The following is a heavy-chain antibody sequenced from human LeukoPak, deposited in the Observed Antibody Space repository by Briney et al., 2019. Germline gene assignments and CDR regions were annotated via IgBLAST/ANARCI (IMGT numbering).Heavy chain of an antibody. CDR3: AREMYAGWYFAFDI. Sequence: GGSLRLSCAASGFTFSSYWMSWVRQAPGKGLEWVASISNSGDYISYADSLKGRFTISRDNAKNSLFLQMSSLRAEDTAVYYCAREMYAGWYFAFDIWGQGTMVTVSS. D-gene: IGHD6-19*01. V-gene: IGHV3-21*01. J-gene: IGHJ3*02. CDR1: GFTFSSYW. CDR2: ISNSGDYI.